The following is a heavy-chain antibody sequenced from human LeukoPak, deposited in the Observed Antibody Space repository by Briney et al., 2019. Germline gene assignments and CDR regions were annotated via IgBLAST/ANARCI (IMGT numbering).Heavy chain of an antibody. CDR3: VSFYETY. CDR1: GDYW. Sequence: GGSLRLSCAASGDYWMHWVRQAPGKGLGWVSHINSDGSWTSYADSVKGRFTISKDNAKNTVYLQMNNLRAEDTAVYYCVSFYETYWGRGTLVTVSS. J-gene: IGHJ4*02. D-gene: IGHD2-2*01. CDR2: INSDGSWT. V-gene: IGHV3-74*01.